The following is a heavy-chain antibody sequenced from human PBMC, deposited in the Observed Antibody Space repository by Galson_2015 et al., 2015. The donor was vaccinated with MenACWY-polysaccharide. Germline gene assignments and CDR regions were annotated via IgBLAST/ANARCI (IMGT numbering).Heavy chain of an antibody. CDR1: GFSFRSYW. Sequence: SLRLSCAASGFSFRSYWMSWVRQAPGKRLEWVARIRTQSEGRTAYATPAKGRFTISRDDSNNALYLHMNNLKPEDTAMYYCTADVPEPLSQIDYWGQGTLVTVSS. D-gene: IGHD1-14*01. V-gene: IGHV3-15*01. CDR3: TADVPEPLSQIDY. CDR2: IRTQSEGRT. J-gene: IGHJ4*02.